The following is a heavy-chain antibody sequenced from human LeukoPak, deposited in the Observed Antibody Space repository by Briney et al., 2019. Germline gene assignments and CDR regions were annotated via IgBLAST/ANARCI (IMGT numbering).Heavy chain of an antibody. V-gene: IGHV3-74*01. CDR2: IDRDGSRI. D-gene: IGHD4-23*01. CDR3: VRGNDYGGPHY. J-gene: IGHJ4*02. CDR1: GFTFSSYW. Sequence: GGSLRLSCAVSGFTFSSYWMHWVRQAPGKGLVWVSRIDRDGSRINYADSVKGRFTISRDNGKNTLFLQMDSLRAEDAAVYYCVRGNDYGGPHYWGQGTLVTVSS.